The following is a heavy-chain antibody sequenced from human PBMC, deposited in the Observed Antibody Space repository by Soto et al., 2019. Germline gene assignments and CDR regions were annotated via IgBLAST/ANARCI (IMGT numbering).Heavy chain of an antibody. V-gene: IGHV3-21*01. CDR1: GITLRSYS. CDR2: ITSDSSDI. D-gene: IGHD2-15*01. CDR3: ATTYCSGGYCFSSEY. J-gene: IGHJ4*02. Sequence: VSLKLSCSASGITLRSYSMSWVRQAPGKGLEWVASITSDSSDIYYEDSVKGRFTISRDNGENSLYLQMTSLGAEDTGVYYCATTYCSGGYCFSSEYWGQGVLVTVSS.